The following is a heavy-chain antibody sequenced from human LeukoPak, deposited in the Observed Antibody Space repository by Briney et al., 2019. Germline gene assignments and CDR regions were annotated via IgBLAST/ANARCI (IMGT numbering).Heavy chain of an antibody. Sequence: SETLSLTCTVSGGSISSYYWSWIRQPPGKGLEWIGYIYYSGSTNYNPSLNSRVTISVDTSKNQFSLKLSSVTAADTAVYYCARQYYYDSPFDYWGQGTLVTVSS. CDR1: GGSISSYY. CDR3: ARQYYYDSPFDY. D-gene: IGHD3-22*01. J-gene: IGHJ4*02. V-gene: IGHV4-59*01. CDR2: IYYSGST.